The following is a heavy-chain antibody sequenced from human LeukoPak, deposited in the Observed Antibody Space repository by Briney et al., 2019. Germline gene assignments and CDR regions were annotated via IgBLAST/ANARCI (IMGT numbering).Heavy chain of an antibody. Sequence: SETLSLTCTVSGGSISSSSYYWGWIRQPPGKGLEWIGNIYSSGNTYYNASLKSRVTMYIDTSKNQFSLKLSSVTAADTAMYYCAKSNGHGLIDYWGQGTLVTVSS. CDR3: AKSNGHGLIDY. J-gene: IGHJ4*02. CDR1: GGSISSSSYY. D-gene: IGHD2-8*01. V-gene: IGHV4-39*01. CDR2: IYSSGNT.